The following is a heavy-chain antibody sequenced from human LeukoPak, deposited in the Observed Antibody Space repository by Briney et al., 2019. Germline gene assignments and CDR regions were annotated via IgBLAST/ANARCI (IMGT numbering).Heavy chain of an antibody. Sequence: SVKVSCKASGGTFSSYAISWVRQAPGQGLEWMGRIIPILGIANYAQKFQGRVTITADKSTNTAYMELSSLRSEDTAVYYCARADPTGYSSSSGVFSYDYWGQGTLVTVSS. D-gene: IGHD6-6*01. J-gene: IGHJ4*02. CDR1: GGTFSSYA. V-gene: IGHV1-69*04. CDR3: ARADPTGYSSSSGVFSYDY. CDR2: IIPILGIA.